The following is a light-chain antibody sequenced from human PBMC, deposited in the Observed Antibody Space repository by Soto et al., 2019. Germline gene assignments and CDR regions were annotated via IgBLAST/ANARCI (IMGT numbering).Light chain of an antibody. J-gene: IGKJ4*01. V-gene: IGKV1-9*01. CDR3: KQLNSYPLT. Sequence: DIQLTQSPSFLSASVGDRVTITCRASQGISSFLAWYQQKPGKAPKLLIYAASTSQSGVPSRFSGSGSGTEFPLTIRSLQPEDFATYYCKQLNSYPLTFGRGTKVDIK. CDR2: AAS. CDR1: QGISSF.